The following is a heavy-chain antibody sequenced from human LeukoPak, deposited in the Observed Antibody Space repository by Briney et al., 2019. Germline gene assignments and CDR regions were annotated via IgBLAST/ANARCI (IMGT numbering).Heavy chain of an antibody. D-gene: IGHD3-9*01. V-gene: IGHV3-23*01. Sequence: GGSLRLSCAASGFTFSSYAMSWVRQAPGKGLEWVSAISGSGGSTYYADSVKGRFTISRDNSKNTLYLQMNSLRADDTAVYYCATEANDILTGYYATFDYWGQGTLVTVSS. CDR3: ATEANDILTGYYATFDY. J-gene: IGHJ4*02. CDR1: GFTFSSYA. CDR2: ISGSGGST.